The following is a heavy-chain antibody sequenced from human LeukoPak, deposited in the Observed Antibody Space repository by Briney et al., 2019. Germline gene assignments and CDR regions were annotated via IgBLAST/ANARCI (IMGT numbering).Heavy chain of an antibody. J-gene: IGHJ4*02. CDR3: GNSHARGELSLSANL. CDR2: IDYIGKT. CDR1: GASLTGDTYY. Sequence: SETLSLTCAVSGASLTGDTYYWSWIRQPPGKALEYIGYIDYIGKTYYNPSLQSRLTISFDMSNTHFSLSLNSVTAADTAVYYCGNSHARGELSLSANLWGRGILVTVSS. V-gene: IGHV4-30-4*01. D-gene: IGHD3-16*02.